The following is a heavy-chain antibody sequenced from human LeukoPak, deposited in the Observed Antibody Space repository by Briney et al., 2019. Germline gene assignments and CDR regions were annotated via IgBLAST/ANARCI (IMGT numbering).Heavy chain of an antibody. CDR3: ARGLRERGYSYGYVY. V-gene: IGHV3-53*05. CDR2: IYSGGST. D-gene: IGHD5-18*01. J-gene: IGHJ4*02. Sequence: GGSLRLSCAASGFTVSSNYMSWVRQAPGKGLEWVSVIYSGGSTYYADSVKGRFTISRDNSKNTLYLQMNSLRAEDTAVYYCARGLRERGYSYGYVYWGQGTLVTVSS. CDR1: GFTVSSNY.